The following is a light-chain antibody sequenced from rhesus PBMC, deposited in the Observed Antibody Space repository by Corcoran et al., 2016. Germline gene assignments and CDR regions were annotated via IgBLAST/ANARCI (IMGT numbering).Light chain of an antibody. Sequence: QSAPTQPPSVSGSPGQSVTISCTGTSSDVGGYNYVSWYQQHPGKAPKLMIYDVSKRPSGVSDRFSGSKSGNTASLTISGLQAEDVADYYCCSYTTSSNYIFGAGTRLTVL. V-gene: IGLV2S7*01. CDR2: DVS. CDR1: SSDVGGYNY. CDR3: CSYTTSSNYI. J-gene: IGLJ1*01.